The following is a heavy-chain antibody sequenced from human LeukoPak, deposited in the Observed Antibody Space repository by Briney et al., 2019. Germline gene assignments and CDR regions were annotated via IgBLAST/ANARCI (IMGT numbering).Heavy chain of an antibody. D-gene: IGHD4-23*01. CDR3: ARDKAVTTEVTQHFQH. J-gene: IGHJ1*01. V-gene: IGHV1-18*04. CDR1: GYTFTGYY. CDR2: ISAYNGYT. Sequence: ASVKVSCKASGYTFTGYYMHWVRQAPGQGLEWMGWISAYNGYTDYAQKLQFRVTMTTDTSTTTAYMELRSLRSDDTAVYYCARDKAVTTEVTQHFQHWGQGTLVTVSS.